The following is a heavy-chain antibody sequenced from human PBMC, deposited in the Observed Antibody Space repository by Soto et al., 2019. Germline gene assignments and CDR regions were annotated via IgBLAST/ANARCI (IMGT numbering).Heavy chain of an antibody. Sequence: GGSLRLSCVGSGFTFSTYSINWVRQAPGKGLEWVSSISSRSDIYYADSVKGRFTISRDNAKNSVSLQMNSLRAEDTAVYYCAREYTAWHLAYGLDVWGQGTTVTVSS. D-gene: IGHD2-2*02. CDR2: ISSRSDI. J-gene: IGHJ6*02. CDR3: AREYTAWHLAYGLDV. CDR1: GFTFSTYS. V-gene: IGHV3-21*01.